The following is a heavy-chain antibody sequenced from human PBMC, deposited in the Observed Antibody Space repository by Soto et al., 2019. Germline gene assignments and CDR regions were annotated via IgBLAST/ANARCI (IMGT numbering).Heavy chain of an antibody. J-gene: IGHJ4*02. CDR3: VRDWEATMLTAVDY. CDR2: ITRSSSYK. Sequence: EVQLVESGGGLVKPGGSLRLSCAASGFTFTTYDMNWVRQAPGKGLEWVSSITRSSSYKYYADSVKGRFTISRDNAKNSLYLQMNSLRAEDAAVYYCVRDWEATMLTAVDYWGVGTLVTVSS. D-gene: IGHD3-16*01. V-gene: IGHV3-21*01. CDR1: GFTFTTYD.